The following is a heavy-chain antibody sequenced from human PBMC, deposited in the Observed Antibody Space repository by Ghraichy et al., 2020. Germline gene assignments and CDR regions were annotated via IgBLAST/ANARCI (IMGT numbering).Heavy chain of an antibody. CDR1: GGSISSYY. J-gene: IGHJ6*02. D-gene: IGHD3-22*01. V-gene: IGHV4-4*07. CDR2: IYTSGST. Sequence: SETLSLTCTVSGGSISSYYWSWIRQPAGKGLEWIGRIYTSGSTNYNPSLKSRVTMSVDTSKNQFSLKLSSVTAADTAVYYCARDKADYYDSSGYYYGMDVWGQGTTVTVSS. CDR3: ARDKADYYDSSGYYYGMDV.